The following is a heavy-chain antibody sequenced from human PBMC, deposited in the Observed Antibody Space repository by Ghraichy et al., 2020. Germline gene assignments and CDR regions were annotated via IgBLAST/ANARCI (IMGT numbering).Heavy chain of an antibody. CDR1: GGSISSSSYY. J-gene: IGHJ5*02. CDR3: ARHGLGSSSYRP. D-gene: IGHD6-6*01. V-gene: IGHV4-39*01. Sequence: SETLSLTCTVSGGSISSSSYYWGWIRQPPGKGLEWIGSIYYSGSTYYNPSLKSRVTISVDTSKNQFSLKLSSVTAADTAVYYCARHGLGSSSYRPWGQGTLVTVSS. CDR2: IYYSGST.